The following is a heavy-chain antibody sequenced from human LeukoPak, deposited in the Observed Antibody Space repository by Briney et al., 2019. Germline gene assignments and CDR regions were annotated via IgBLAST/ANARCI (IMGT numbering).Heavy chain of an antibody. CDR3: CYGGNSVGYYGMDV. CDR2: ISGSGGTT. Sequence: GGSLRLSCAASGFTFSSYAMSWVRQPPGKGLEWVSAISGSGGTTYYADSVKGRFTISRDNSKNTLYLQMNSLRAEDTAVYYCCYGGNSVGYYGMDVWGQGTTVTVSS. D-gene: IGHD4-23*01. V-gene: IGHV3-23*01. CDR1: GFTFSSYA. J-gene: IGHJ6*02.